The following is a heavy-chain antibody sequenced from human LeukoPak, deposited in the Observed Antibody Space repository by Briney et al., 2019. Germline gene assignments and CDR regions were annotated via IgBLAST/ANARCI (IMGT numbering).Heavy chain of an antibody. CDR2: IYYSGST. J-gene: IGHJ4*02. CDR1: GGSISSYY. V-gene: IGHV4-59*08. D-gene: IGHD3-22*01. CDR3: ARLTMIAVVGDYFDY. Sequence: SETLSLTCTVSGGSISSYYWSWIRQPPGKGLEWIGYIYYSGSTNYDPSLKRRVTISVDTSKNQFSLKLSSVTAADTAVYYCARLTMIAVVGDYFDYWGQGTLVTVSS.